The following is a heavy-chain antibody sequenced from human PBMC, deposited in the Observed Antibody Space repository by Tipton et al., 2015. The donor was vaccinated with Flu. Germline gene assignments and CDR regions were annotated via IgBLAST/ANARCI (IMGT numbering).Heavy chain of an antibody. D-gene: IGHD6-13*01. CDR1: GFTFSDYW. Sequence: SLRLSCAASGFTFSDYWMTWVRQAPGKGLEWVANIKQDGSEKYYVDSVKGRFTISRDNAKNSVYLQMNSLRAEDTAVYYCARAIAAAASYWGQGTLVTVSS. J-gene: IGHJ4*02. CDR3: ARAIAAAASY. V-gene: IGHV3-7*03. CDR2: IKQDGSEK.